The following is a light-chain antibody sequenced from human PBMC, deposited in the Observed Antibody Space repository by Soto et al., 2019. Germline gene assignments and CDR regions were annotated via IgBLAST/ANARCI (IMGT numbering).Light chain of an antibody. V-gene: IGKV3-15*01. J-gene: IGKJ4*01. Sequence: EIVMTQSPATLAVSPGDTATLSCRASQSVSGHLDWYQQKPGQAPRLLIYDASTRATGIPARFSGSGSGAEFTLTISSLQSEDFAVYYCQQYHNWPLAFGGGTKVDIK. CDR1: QSVSGH. CDR3: QQYHNWPLA. CDR2: DAS.